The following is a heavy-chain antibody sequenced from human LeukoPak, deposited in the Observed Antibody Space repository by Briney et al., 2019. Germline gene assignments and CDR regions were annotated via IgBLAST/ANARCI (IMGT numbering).Heavy chain of an antibody. V-gene: IGHV3-30-3*01. CDR3: ARFDEGFDY. J-gene: IGHJ4*02. D-gene: IGHD3-10*01. CDR1: GFTFSSYA. CDR2: ISYDGSNE. Sequence: PGRSLRLSCAASGFTFSSYAMHWVRQAPGKGLEWVAVISYDGSNEYYADSVKGRFTISRDNSKNTLYLQMNSLRAEYTAVYYCARFDEGFDYWGQGTLVTVSS.